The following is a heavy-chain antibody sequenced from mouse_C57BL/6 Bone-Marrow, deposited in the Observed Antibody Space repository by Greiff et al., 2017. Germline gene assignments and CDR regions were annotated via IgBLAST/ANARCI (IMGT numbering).Heavy chain of an antibody. J-gene: IGHJ3*01. V-gene: IGHV14-1*01. CDR3: TTYYYGSSYTAWFAY. CDR2: IDPEDGDT. CDR1: GFNIKDYY. D-gene: IGHD1-1*01. Sequence: VHVKQSGAELVRPGASVKLSCTASGFNIKDYYMHWVKQRPEQGLEWIGRIDPEDGDTEYDPKFQGKATMTADTSSNTAYLQLSSLTSEDTAVYYCTTYYYGSSYTAWFAYWGQGTLVTVSA.